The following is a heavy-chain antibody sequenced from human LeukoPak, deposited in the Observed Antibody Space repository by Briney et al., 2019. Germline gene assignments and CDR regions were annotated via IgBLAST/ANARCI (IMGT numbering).Heavy chain of an antibody. CDR3: AKHSTVIRTPADY. V-gene: IGHV3-9*01. J-gene: IGHJ4*02. D-gene: IGHD4-11*01. CDR2: ISWNSGSI. Sequence: GGSLRLSCAASGFTFDDYAMHWVRQAPGKGLEWVSGISWNSGSIGYADSVKGRFTISRDNAKNSLYLQMNSLRAEDTAIYYCAKHSTVIRTPADYWGQGSLVTVSS. CDR1: GFTFDDYA.